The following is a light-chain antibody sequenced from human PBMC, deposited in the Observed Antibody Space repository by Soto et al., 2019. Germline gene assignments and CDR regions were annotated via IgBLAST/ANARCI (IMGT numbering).Light chain of an antibody. CDR1: NSDVGGYNS. CDR3: SSYTTNTTPYV. J-gene: IGLJ1*01. Sequence: QSALTQPASMSGSPGQSITISCTGTNSDVGGYNSVSWYQQHPGKAPKLMIYDVTNRPSGVSSRFSGSKSGNTASLTISGLQAEDDADYYCSSYTTNTTPYVFGTGTKVTVL. CDR2: DVT. V-gene: IGLV2-14*01.